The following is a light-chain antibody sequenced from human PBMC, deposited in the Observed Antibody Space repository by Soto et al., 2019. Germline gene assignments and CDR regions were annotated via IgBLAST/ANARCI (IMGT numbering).Light chain of an antibody. CDR3: SSYTSSSTYV. J-gene: IGLJ1*01. CDR2: EVS. CDR1: SSDVGGYNY. Sequence: QSVLNQPASVSGSPGQSITISCTRTSSDVGGYNYVSWYQQHPGKAPKLMIYEVSNRPSGVSNRFSGSKSGNTASLTISGLQAEDEADYYCSSYTSSSTYVFGTGTKVTVL. V-gene: IGLV2-14*01.